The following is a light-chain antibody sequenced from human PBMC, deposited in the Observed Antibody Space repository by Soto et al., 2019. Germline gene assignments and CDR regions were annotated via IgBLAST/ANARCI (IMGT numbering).Light chain of an antibody. J-gene: IGLJ2*01. V-gene: IGLV1-47*02. CDR2: SNN. Sequence: QSVLTQPPSASGTPGQRVTISCSGSSSNIGSNYVYWYQQLPGTAPKHLIYSNNQGPSGVPARFSGSKSATAASLAISGLRSEDEADAYCAAWDDSLSGDVVFGGGTQLTVL. CDR3: AAWDDSLSGDVV. CDR1: SSNIGSNY.